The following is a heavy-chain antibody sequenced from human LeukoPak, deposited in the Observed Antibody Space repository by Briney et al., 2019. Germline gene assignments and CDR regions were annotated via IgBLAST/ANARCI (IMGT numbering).Heavy chain of an antibody. CDR1: GFTFSSYN. J-gene: IGHJ6*02. CDR2: ISSSSSYK. CDR3: ARDDGAVAAVPYYYGTDV. Sequence: GGSLRLSCAASGFTFSSYNMNWVRQAPGKGLEWVSFISSSSSYKYYADSLKGRLTISRDNAKKSLYLQMNSLRAEDTAVYYCARDDGAVAAVPYYYGTDVWGQGTTVTVAS. D-gene: IGHD2-15*01. V-gene: IGHV3-21*01.